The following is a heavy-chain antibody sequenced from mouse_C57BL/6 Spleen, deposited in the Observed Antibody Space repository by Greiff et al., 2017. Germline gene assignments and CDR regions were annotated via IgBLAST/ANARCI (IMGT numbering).Heavy chain of an antibody. V-gene: IGHV1-19*01. CDR3: ARRAAQAPHFDY. CDR1: GYTFTDYS. CDR2: INPYNGGT. Sequence: VQLQQSGPVLVKPGASVKLSCKASGYTFTDYSMNWVKQSPGKSLEWIGAINPYNGGTSYNQKFKGKATLTVDNSSSTDYMKLNSLTSEDYACDYYARRAAQAPHFDYWGQGTTLTVSS. D-gene: IGHD3-2*02. J-gene: IGHJ2*01.